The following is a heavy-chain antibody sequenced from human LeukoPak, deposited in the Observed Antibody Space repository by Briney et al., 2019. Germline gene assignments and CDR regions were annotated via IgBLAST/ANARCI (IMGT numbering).Heavy chain of an antibody. CDR2: ISWNSGSI. CDR1: GFTFDDYA. D-gene: IGHD6-19*01. V-gene: IGHV3-9*01. CDR3: AKDKGYSSGWYFGHPFDY. J-gene: IGHJ4*02. Sequence: GGSLRLSCVASGFTFDDYAMHWVRQAPGKGLEWVSGISWNSGSIGYADSVKGRFTISRDNAKNSLYLQMNSLRAEDTALYYCAKDKGYSSGWYFGHPFDYWGQGTLVTVSS.